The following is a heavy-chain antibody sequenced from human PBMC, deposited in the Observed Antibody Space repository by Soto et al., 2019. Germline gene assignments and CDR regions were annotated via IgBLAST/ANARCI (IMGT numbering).Heavy chain of an antibody. CDR2: ISRSGSTI. J-gene: IGHJ5*02. CDR1: GFTLSACY. D-gene: IGHD2-15*01. CDR3: ARTLEYCSGGSCYPNWFDP. V-gene: IGHV3-11*01. Sequence: QVQLVESGGGLVKPGGSLRLSCAASGFTLSACYMSWIRQFPGKGLEWISYISRSGSTIYYADSVKGRFTISRDNAQNSLYLQMNSLRADDTAVYYCARTLEYCSGGSCYPNWFDPWGQGTLVTVSS.